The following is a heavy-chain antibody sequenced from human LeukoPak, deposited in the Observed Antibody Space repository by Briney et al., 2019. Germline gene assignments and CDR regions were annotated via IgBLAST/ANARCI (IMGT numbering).Heavy chain of an antibody. CDR3: AKDGQYQLLPYYFDY. D-gene: IGHD2-2*01. V-gene: IGHV3-30*18. Sequence: PGGSLRLSCAASGFTFSSYGMHWVRQAPGKGLEWVAVISYDGSNKYYADSVKGRFTISRDNSKNTLYLQMNSLRAEDTAVYYCAKDGQYQLLPYYFDYWGQGTLVTVSS. CDR2: ISYDGSNK. CDR1: GFTFSSYG. J-gene: IGHJ4*02.